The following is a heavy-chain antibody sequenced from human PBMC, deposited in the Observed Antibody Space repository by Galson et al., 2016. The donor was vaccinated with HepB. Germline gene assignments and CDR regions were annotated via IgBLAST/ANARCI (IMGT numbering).Heavy chain of an antibody. CDR1: GFDFRSYA. V-gene: IGHV3-33*01. J-gene: IGHJ6*02. D-gene: IGHD1-26*01. CDR3: ARDHAVGATWGYFYHYGMDV. Sequence: SLRLSCAASGFDFRSYAMNWVRQAPGKGLEWVAFMWYDGSKKNYADSVKGRFTISRDNSKNKLYLQMNSLRAEDTAVYYCARDHAVGATWGYFYHYGMDVWGQGRLVTVSS. CDR2: MWYDGSKK.